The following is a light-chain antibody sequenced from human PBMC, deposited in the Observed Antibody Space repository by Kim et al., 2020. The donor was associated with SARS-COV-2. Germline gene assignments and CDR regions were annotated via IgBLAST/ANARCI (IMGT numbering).Light chain of an antibody. CDR3: QQYGSSPLT. Sequence: PGESATLSCRASQSVTSNYVAWYQRRPAQAPRLLIYGASSRASGIPDRVSGSGSGTDFTLTISRLEPEDSAVYYCQQYGSSPLTFGQGTRLEIK. J-gene: IGKJ5*01. CDR2: GAS. V-gene: IGKV3-20*01. CDR1: QSVTSNY.